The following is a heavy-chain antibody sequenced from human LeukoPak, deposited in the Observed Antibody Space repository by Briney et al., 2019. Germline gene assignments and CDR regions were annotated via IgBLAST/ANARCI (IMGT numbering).Heavy chain of an antibody. V-gene: IGHV1-8*01. CDR3: ASNVAVAGAFDI. Sequence: ASVTVSCKASGYTFTSYDINWVRQATGQGREWMGWMNPNSGNTGYAQKLQGRVTMTRNTSISTAYMELSSLRSEDTAVYYCASNVAVAGAFDIWGQGTMVTVSS. CDR2: MNPNSGNT. D-gene: IGHD6-19*01. J-gene: IGHJ3*02. CDR1: GYTFTSYD.